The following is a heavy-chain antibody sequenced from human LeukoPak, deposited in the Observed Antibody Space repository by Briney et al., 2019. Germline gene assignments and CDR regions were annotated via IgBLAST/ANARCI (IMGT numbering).Heavy chain of an antibody. V-gene: IGHV6-1*01. J-gene: IGHJ4*02. Sequence: PSQTLSFTCAISGDSVSSNSVAWNWIRQSPSRGLEWLGRTYYRSNWYNDYAVSVKSRITINPDTSKNQFSLQLNSVTPEDTAVYFCARYMSSSKIFYYWGQGTLVTVSS. CDR2: TYYRSNWYN. D-gene: IGHD6-6*01. CDR3: ARYMSSSKIFYY. CDR1: GDSVSSNSVA.